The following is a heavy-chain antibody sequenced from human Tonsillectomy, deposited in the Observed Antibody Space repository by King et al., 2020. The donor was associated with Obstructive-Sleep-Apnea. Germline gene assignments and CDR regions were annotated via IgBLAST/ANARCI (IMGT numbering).Heavy chain of an antibody. Sequence: VQLVESGGGLVKPGGSLRLSCAASGFTFSSYSMNWVRQAPGKGLEWVSSIISSSSYIYYADSVRGRFTISRDNAKNSLYLQMNSRRAEDTAVYYCASSKQYVYYYDSSGYYPVDYWGQGTLVTVSS. D-gene: IGHD3-22*01. CDR2: IISSSSYI. CDR3: ASSKQYVYYYDSSGYYPVDY. J-gene: IGHJ4*02. CDR1: GFTFSSYS. V-gene: IGHV3-21*01.